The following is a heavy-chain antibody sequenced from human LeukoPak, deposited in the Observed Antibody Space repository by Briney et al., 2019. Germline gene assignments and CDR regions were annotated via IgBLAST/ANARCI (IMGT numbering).Heavy chain of an antibody. V-gene: IGHV3-30*03. CDR2: VAYDGSIA. CDR3: ARDRIRGAPDYFDY. J-gene: IGHJ4*02. D-gene: IGHD3-10*01. CDR1: GFTFSNYA. Sequence: PGRSLRLSCAASGFTFSNYAMHWVRQAPGKGLDWAAVVAYDGSIAYYADSVRGRFTISRDDSKNTLYLQMNSLRTEDTAVYYCARDRIRGAPDYFDYWGQGTLVTVSS.